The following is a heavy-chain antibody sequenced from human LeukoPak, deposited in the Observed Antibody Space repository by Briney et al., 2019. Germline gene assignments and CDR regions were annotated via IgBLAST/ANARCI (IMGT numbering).Heavy chain of an antibody. CDR1: GYTFTGYY. CDR3: ARDGPITGTTGVHAFDI. V-gene: IGHV1-2*02. D-gene: IGHD1-7*01. J-gene: IGHJ3*02. CDR2: INPNSGGT. Sequence: GASVKVSCKASGYTFTGYYMHWVRQAPGQGLEWMGWINPNSGGTNYAQKFQGRVTMTRDTSISTAYMELSRLRSDDTAVYYCARDGPITGTTGVHAFDIWGQGTMVTVSS.